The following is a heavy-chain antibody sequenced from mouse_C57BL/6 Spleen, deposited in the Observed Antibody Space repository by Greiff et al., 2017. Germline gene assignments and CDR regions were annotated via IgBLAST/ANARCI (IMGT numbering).Heavy chain of an antibody. CDR3: ARRRTHAMDC. J-gene: IGHJ4*01. CDR2: IYPSDSET. CDR1: GYTFTSYW. Sequence: QVQLKQSGAELVRPGSSVKMSCKASGYTFTSYWMDWVKQRPGQGLEWIGNIYPSDSETHYNQKFKDKATLTVDKSSSTAYMQLSSLTSEDSAVYYCARRRTHAMDCWGQGTSVTVSS. V-gene: IGHV1-61*01.